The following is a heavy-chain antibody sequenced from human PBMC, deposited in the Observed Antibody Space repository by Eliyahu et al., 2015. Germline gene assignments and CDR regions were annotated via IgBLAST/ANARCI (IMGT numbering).Heavy chain of an antibody. CDR1: GGTFSSYA. CDR2: IIPIFGTA. V-gene: IGHV1-69*01. Sequence: EVKKPGSSVKVSCKASGGTFSSYAISWVRXAPGQGLEWMGGIIPIFGTANYAQKFQGRVTITADESTSTAYMELSSLRSEDTAVYYCARNLRYSGYGLIKGVYYYYYGMDVWGQGTTVTVSS. D-gene: IGHD5-12*01. J-gene: IGHJ6*02. CDR3: ARNLRYSGYGLIKGVYYYYYGMDV.